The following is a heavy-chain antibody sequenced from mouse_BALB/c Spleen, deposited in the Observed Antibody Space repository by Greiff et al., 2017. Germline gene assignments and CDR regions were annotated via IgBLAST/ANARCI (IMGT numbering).Heavy chain of an antibody. V-gene: IGHV14-3*02. CDR3: ARGGYYGSPFAY. CDR2: IDPANGNT. J-gene: IGHJ3*01. CDR1: GFNIKDTY. Sequence: VQLQQSGAELVKPGASVKLSCTASGFNIKDTYMHWVKQRPEQGLEWIGRIDPANGNTKYDPKFQGKATITADTSSNTAYLQLSSLTSEDTAVYYCARGGYYGSPFAYWGQGTLVTVSA. D-gene: IGHD1-1*01.